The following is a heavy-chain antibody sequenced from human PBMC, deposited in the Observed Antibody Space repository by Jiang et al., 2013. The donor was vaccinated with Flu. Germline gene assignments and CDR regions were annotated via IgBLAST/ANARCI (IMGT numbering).Heavy chain of an antibody. D-gene: IGHD1-26*01. J-gene: IGHJ4*02. CDR3: ARTGGSYQYYFDY. Sequence: GLVKPSETLSLTCTVSGYSISSGYYWGWIRQPPGKGLEWIGSIYHSGSTYYNPSLKSRVTISVDTSKNQFSLKLSSVTAADTAVYYCARTGGSYQYYFDYWGQGTLVTVSS. CDR2: IYHSGST. V-gene: IGHV4-38-2*02. CDR1: GYSISSGYY.